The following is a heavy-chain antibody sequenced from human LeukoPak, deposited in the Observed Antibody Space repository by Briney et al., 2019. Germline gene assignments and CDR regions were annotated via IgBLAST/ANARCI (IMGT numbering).Heavy chain of an antibody. J-gene: IGHJ4*02. CDR2: IDWDDDK. CDR3: ARRPDDGDYFDY. Sequence: SGPTLVNPTQTLTLTCTVSGFSLSTSGMRASWIRQPPGKALEWLARIDWDDDKFYSTSLKTRLTISKDTSKNQVVLTMTNMDPVDTATYYCARRPDDGDYFDYWGQGTLVTVSS. D-gene: IGHD4-17*01. CDR1: GFSLSTSGMR. V-gene: IGHV2-70*04.